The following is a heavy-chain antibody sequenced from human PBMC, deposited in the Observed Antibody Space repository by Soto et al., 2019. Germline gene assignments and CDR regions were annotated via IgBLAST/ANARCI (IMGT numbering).Heavy chain of an antibody. Sequence: SETLSLTCRVSTGSINGYYWNWIRQSPGKGLEWIAFIYSSGSTNYNPSLKSRATISVDRSKNQVSLKLTSVTAADTAVYYCARGKRDSTSCLDVWGQGTTVTVSS. D-gene: IGHD2-2*01. CDR3: ARGKRDSTSCLDV. J-gene: IGHJ6*02. CDR2: IYSSGST. CDR1: TGSINGYY. V-gene: IGHV4-59*01.